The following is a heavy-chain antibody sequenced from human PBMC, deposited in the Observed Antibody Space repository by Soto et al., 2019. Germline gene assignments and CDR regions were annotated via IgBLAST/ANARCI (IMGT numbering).Heavy chain of an antibody. CDR2: ISAHNGNT. CDR3: ARGRDGDY. D-gene: IGHD6-6*01. Sequence: QVHLVQSGAEVKKPGASVKVSCKGSGYGFTTYGITWVRQAPGQGLEWMAWISAHNGNTNYAQKLQGRVTVTRDTSTSTAYMGLRSLRSDDTAVYYWARGRDGDYWGQGALVTVSS. J-gene: IGHJ4*02. CDR1: GYGFTTYG. V-gene: IGHV1-18*01.